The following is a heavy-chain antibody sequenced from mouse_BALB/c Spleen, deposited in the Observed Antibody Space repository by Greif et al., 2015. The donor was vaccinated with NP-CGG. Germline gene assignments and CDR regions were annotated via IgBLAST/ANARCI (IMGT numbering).Heavy chain of an antibody. D-gene: IGHD1-1*01. V-gene: IGHV1-5*01. CDR1: GYTFTSYW. J-gene: IGHJ1*01. Sequence: EVQLQQSGTVLARPGASVKMSCKASGYTFTSYWMHWVKQRPGQGLEWIGAIYPGNSDTSYNQKFKGKAKLTAVTSTSTAYMELSSLTNEDSAVYYCTRYYYGRRYWYFDVWGAGTTVTVSS. CDR2: IYPGNSDT. CDR3: TRYYYGRRYWYFDV.